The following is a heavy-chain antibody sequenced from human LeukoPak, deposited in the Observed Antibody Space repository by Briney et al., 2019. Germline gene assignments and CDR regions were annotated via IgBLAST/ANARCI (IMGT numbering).Heavy chain of an antibody. CDR1: GYSISSGYY. CDR2: IYHSGST. Sequence: PSETLSLTCTVSGYSISSGYYWGWIRQPPGKGLEWIGSIYHSGSTYYNPSLKSRVTISVDTSKNQFSLKLSSVTAADTAVYYCARNYMVRGVLDAFDIWGQGTMVTVSS. CDR3: ARNYMVRGVLDAFDI. J-gene: IGHJ3*02. V-gene: IGHV4-38-2*02. D-gene: IGHD3-10*01.